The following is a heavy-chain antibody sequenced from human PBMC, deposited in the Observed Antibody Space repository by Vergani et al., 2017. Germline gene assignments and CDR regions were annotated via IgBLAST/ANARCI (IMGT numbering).Heavy chain of an antibody. V-gene: IGHV4-30-2*01. D-gene: IGHD3-22*01. CDR2: IYHSGST. CDR1: GGSISSGGYS. Sequence: QLQLQESGSGLVKPSQTLSLTCAVSGGSISSGGYSWSWIRQPPGKGLEWIGYIYHSGSTYYNPSLKSLVTISVDRSTKQFSLKLSSVTAADTAVYYFARGHDSSGYYYDYWGQGTLVTVSS. CDR3: ARGHDSSGYYYDY. J-gene: IGHJ4*02.